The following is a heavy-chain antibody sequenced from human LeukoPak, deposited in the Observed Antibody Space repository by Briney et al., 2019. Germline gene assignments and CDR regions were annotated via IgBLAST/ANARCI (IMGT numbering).Heavy chain of an antibody. CDR2: IRSNSDGGTA. D-gene: IGHD5-24*01. Sequence: GGSLRLSCAASGFTFRNIWMTWVRQAPGKGLEGVGRIRSNSDGGTADYAAPVKGRFTISRDDSKTTLYLQLNSLKAEDTAVYYCTTATSVTTSWSWGQGTLVTVSS. V-gene: IGHV3-15*01. CDR1: GFTFRNIW. J-gene: IGHJ4*02. CDR3: TTATSVTTSWS.